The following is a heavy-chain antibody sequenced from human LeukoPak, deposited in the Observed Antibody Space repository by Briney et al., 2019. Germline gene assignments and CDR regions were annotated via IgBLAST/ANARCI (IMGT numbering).Heavy chain of an antibody. CDR1: GYTFTGYY. V-gene: IGHV1-2*02. CDR3: ARSQYCSGGSCYDYYYGMDA. D-gene: IGHD2-15*01. J-gene: IGHJ6*02. CDR2: INPNSGGT. Sequence: ASVKVSCKASGYTFTGYYMHWVRQAPGQGLEWMGWINPNSGGTNYAQNFQGRVTMTRDTSISTAYMELSRLRSDDTAVYYCARSQYCSGGSCYDYYYGMDAWGQGTTVTVSS.